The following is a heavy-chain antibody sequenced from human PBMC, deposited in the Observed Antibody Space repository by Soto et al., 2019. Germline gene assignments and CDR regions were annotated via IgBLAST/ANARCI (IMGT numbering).Heavy chain of an antibody. D-gene: IGHD3-3*01. V-gene: IGHV3-23*01. CDR3: AKGITIFGVVIGY. CDR2: ISGSGGST. Sequence: PGGSLRLSCAASGFTFSSYAMSWVRQAPGKGLEWVSAISGSGGSTYYADSVKGRLTISRDNSKNTLYLQMNSLRAEDTAVYYCAKGITIFGVVIGYWGQGTLVTVSS. CDR1: GFTFSSYA. J-gene: IGHJ4*02.